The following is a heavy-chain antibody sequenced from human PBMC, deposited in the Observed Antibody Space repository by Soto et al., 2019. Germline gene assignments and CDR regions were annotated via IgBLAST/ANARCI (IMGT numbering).Heavy chain of an antibody. J-gene: IGHJ2*01. CDR2: IYSGGST. D-gene: IGHD1-20*01. CDR1: GFTVSSNY. CDR3: ARVLHITAPDWYFDL. Sequence: GGSLRLSCAASGFTVSSNYMSWVRQAPGKGLEWVSVIYSGGSTYYADSMKGRFTISRDNSKNTLNLQMNSLRAEDTALYYCARVLHITAPDWYFDLWGRGTLVTVSS. V-gene: IGHV3-66*01.